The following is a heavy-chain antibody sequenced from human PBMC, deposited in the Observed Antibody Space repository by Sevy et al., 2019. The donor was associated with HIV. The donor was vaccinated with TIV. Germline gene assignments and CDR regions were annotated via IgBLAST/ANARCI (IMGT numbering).Heavy chain of an antibody. Sequence: GGSLRLSCAASGFTFTDYAMNWVRQAPGKGLEWVSCISGSGGSTSYADSVKGRFTISRDNSKNTLYLQMNSLRAEDTAVYYCAKDYYAGSGYYPQGAFDIWGQGTMVTVSS. CDR3: AKDYYAGSGYYPQGAFDI. J-gene: IGHJ3*02. D-gene: IGHD3-22*01. V-gene: IGHV3-23*01. CDR2: ISGSGGST. CDR1: GFTFTDYA.